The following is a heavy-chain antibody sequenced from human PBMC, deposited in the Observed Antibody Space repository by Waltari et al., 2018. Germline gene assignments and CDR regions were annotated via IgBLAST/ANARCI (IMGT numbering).Heavy chain of an antibody. Sequence: QLHLQESGPGLVKPSETLSLTCTVSGGSLTSSSYSWDWIRQSPWKGLEWIGQLYHIVTTFYNPTLKRRVTMSLDPAKNQFSLKLSSVTAADTAVYYCARAMRYYDILTGPSDALDIWGQGTMVTVSS. J-gene: IGHJ3*02. CDR1: GGSLTSSSYS. V-gene: IGHV4-39*07. D-gene: IGHD3-9*01. CDR2: LYHIVTT. CDR3: ARAMRYYDILTGPSDALDI.